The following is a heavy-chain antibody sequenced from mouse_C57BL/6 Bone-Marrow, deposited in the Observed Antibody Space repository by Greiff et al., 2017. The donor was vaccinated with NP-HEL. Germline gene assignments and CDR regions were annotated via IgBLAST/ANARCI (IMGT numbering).Heavy chain of an antibody. V-gene: IGHV1-9*01. CDR1: GYPFTGSW. D-gene: IGHD1-1*01. Sequence: VKLMESGAELMKPGASVKLSCKATGYPFTGSWIEWVKQRPGHGLEWIGEILPGSGSTNYNEKFKGKATFTADTSSNTAYMQLSSLTTEDSAIFYGARPPTTVVANWYFDVWGTGTTVTVSS. J-gene: IGHJ1*03. CDR3: ARPPTTVVANWYFDV. CDR2: ILPGSGST.